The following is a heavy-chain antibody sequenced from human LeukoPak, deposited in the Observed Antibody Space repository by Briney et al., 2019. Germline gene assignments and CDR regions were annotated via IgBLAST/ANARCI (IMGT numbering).Heavy chain of an antibody. V-gene: IGHV3-21*01. Sequence: GGSLRLSCAASGFTFSTHSMNWVRQAPGKGLEWVSSIGGSSTSIYYADSVKGRFTISRDNAKNSLFLQMNSLRAEDTAVYYCARETSEAFDYWGRGTLVTVFS. CDR3: ARETSEAFDY. CDR2: IGGSSTSI. J-gene: IGHJ4*02. CDR1: GFTFSTHS. D-gene: IGHD1-14*01.